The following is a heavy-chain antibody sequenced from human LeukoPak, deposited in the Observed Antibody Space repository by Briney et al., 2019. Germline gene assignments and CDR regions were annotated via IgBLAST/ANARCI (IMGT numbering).Heavy chain of an antibody. CDR2: ISGSGGST. V-gene: IGHV3-23*01. CDR1: GFTFSSYG. D-gene: IGHD2-2*01. CDR3: AKARVGYCSSTSCFGFDI. Sequence: GGSLRLSCAASGFTFSSYGMGWVRQAPGKGLEWVSAISGSGGSTYYADSVKGRFTISRDNSKNTLYLQMNSLRAEDTAVYYCAKARVGYCSSTSCFGFDIWGQGTMVTVSS. J-gene: IGHJ3*02.